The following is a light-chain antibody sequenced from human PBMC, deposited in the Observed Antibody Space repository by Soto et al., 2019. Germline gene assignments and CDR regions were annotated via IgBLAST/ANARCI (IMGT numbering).Light chain of an antibody. CDR3: CSSGGSPTYV. CDR1: INDVTAYYR. CDR2: EVN. V-gene: IGLV2-23*02. J-gene: IGLJ1*01. Sequence: QSALTQPPSVSGSPGQSVTISCSGTINDVTAYYRVSWYQKTPGTAPKLMIFEVNKRPSGVSNRFSGSKSGNTASLTISGLKVEDEADYYCCSSGGSPTYVFGTVTKLTVL.